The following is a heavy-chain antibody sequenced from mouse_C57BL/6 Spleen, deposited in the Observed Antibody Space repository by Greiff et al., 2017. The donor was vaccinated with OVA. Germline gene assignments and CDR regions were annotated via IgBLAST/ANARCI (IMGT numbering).Heavy chain of an antibody. V-gene: IGHV1-15*01. Sequence: VQLQQSGAELVRPGASVTLSCKASGYTFTDYEMHWVKQTPVHGLEWIGAIDPETGGTASNQKFKGKAILTADKSSSTAYMELRSLTSEDSAVYYCTRSWDYGISYGYFDVWGTGTTVTVSS. CDR2: IDPETGGT. CDR3: TRSWDYGISYGYFDV. J-gene: IGHJ1*03. CDR1: GYTFTDYE. D-gene: IGHD1-1*01.